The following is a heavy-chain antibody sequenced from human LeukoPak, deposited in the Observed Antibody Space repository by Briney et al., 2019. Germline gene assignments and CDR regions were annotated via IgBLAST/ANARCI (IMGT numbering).Heavy chain of an antibody. Sequence: GGSLRLSCAASGFTFSNNWMTWVRQAPGKGLEWVASVKKDASEKYYVDSVKGRFTISRDNAKNSLYLQMNSLRVEDTAVYYCAREDHQGILGAFDIWGQGTMVTVSS. CDR2: VKKDASEK. D-gene: IGHD6-13*01. J-gene: IGHJ3*02. CDR1: GFTFSNNW. CDR3: AREDHQGILGAFDI. V-gene: IGHV3-7*01.